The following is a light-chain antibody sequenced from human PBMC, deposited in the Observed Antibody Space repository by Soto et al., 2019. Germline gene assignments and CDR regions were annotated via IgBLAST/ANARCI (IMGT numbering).Light chain of an antibody. CDR2: DVS. CDR3: SSFTSSSTVV. CDR1: SSDVGGYNY. J-gene: IGLJ2*01. Sequence: QSVLTQPASVSGSPGQSITISCTGTSSDVGGYNYVSWYQQHPGKAPKLMIYDVSNRPSGVSNRFSGSKSGNTASLTISGLHAEDEAYYYCSSFTSSSTVVFGGGTKVTVL. V-gene: IGLV2-14*01.